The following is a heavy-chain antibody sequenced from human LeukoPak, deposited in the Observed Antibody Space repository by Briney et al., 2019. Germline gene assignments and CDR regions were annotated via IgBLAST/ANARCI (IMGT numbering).Heavy chain of an antibody. CDR2: ISWNGGNI. V-gene: IGHV3-9*03. D-gene: IGHD6-19*01. CDR3: AKGGIAVAGTWFDP. CDR1: GGSISSYY. Sequence: LSLTCTVSGGSISSYYCSWIRQPPGKGLEWVSGISWNGGNIGYADSVKGRFIISRDNARNSLYLQMNSLRAEDMALYYCAKGGIAVAGTWFDPWGQGTLVTVSS. J-gene: IGHJ5*02.